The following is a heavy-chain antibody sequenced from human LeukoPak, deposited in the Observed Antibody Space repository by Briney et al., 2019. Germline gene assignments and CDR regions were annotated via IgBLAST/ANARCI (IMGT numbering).Heavy chain of an antibody. CDR2: IIPIFGTA. Sequence: GASVTVSCKASGGTFSSYAISWVRQAPGQGLEWMGGIIPIFGTANYAQKFQGRVTITTDESTSTAYMELSSLRSEDTAVYYCARERAAAGLDYWGQGTLVTVSS. D-gene: IGHD6-13*01. J-gene: IGHJ4*02. V-gene: IGHV1-69*05. CDR3: ARERAAAGLDY. CDR1: GGTFSSYA.